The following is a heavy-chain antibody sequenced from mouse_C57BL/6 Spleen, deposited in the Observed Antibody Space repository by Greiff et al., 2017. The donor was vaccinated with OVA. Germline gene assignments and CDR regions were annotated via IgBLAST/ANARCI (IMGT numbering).Heavy chain of an antibody. Sequence: EVKLMESGGGLVKPGGSLKLSCAASGFTFSSYAMSWVRQTPEKRLDWVATISDGGSYTYYPDNVKGRFTISRDNAKNNLYLQMSHLKSEDTAMYYCARSWYYFDYWGQGTTLTVSS. CDR3: ARSWYYFDY. CDR1: GFTFSSYA. D-gene: IGHD1-1*02. V-gene: IGHV5-4*03. J-gene: IGHJ2*01. CDR2: ISDGGSYT.